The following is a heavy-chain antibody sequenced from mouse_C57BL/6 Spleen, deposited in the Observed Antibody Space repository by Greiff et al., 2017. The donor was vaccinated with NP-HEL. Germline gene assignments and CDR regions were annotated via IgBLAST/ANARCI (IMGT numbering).Heavy chain of an antibody. CDR2: ISSGGSYT. CDR3: ASGEYYDYDYAMDY. D-gene: IGHD2-4*01. CDR1: GFTFSSYG. J-gene: IGHJ4*01. V-gene: IGHV5-6*01. Sequence: DVHLVESGGDLVKPGGSLKLSCAASGFTFSSYGMSWVRQTPDKRLEWVATISSGGSYTYYPDSVKGRFTISRDNAKNTLYLQMSSLKSEDTAMYYCASGEYYDYDYAMDYWGQGTSVTVSS.